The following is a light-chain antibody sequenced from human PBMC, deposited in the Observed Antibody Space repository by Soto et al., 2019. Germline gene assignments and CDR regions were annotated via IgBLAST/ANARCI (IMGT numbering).Light chain of an antibody. Sequence: DIQMTQSPSSVSASVGDRVSITCRASQGISNWLAWYQQKPGRAPKLLIYTGSSLQSGVPSRFSGTGSGTESTPTISSLQPEDVATYYCQQANSFPLTFGGGTKVEIK. CDR3: QQANSFPLT. V-gene: IGKV1-12*01. CDR1: QGISNW. J-gene: IGKJ4*01. CDR2: TGS.